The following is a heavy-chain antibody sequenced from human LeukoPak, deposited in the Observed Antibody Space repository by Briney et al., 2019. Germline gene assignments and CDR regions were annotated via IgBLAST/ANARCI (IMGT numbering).Heavy chain of an antibody. CDR3: ARDLGYCGGDSYLFDY. D-gene: IGHD2-21*02. CDR2: ISAYNGNT. CDR1: GYTFTSYG. J-gene: IGHJ4*02. Sequence: ASVKVSCKASGYTFTSYGISWVRQAPGQGLEWMGWISAYNGNTNYAQKLQGRVTMTTDTSTSTAYMELRSLRSDDTAVYYCARDLGYCGGDSYLFDYWGQGTLVTVSS. V-gene: IGHV1-18*01.